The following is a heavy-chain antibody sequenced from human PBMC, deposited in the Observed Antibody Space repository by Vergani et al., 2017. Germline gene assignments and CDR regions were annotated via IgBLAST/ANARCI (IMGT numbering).Heavy chain of an antibody. J-gene: IGHJ4*02. CDR1: GFTFSSYA. D-gene: IGHD3-10*01. V-gene: IGHV3-30-3*01. CDR2: ISYDGSNK. CDR3: ARDVRDYDGSGSYYS. Sequence: QVQLVESGGGVVQPGRSLRLSCAASGFTFSSYAMHWVRQAPGQGLEWVAVISYDGSNKYYADSVKGRFTISRDNSKNTLYLQMNSLRAEDTAVYYCARDVRDYDGSGSYYSWGQGTLVTVSS.